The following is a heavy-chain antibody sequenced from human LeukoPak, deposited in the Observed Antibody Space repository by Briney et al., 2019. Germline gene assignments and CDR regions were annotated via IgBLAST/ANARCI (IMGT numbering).Heavy chain of an antibody. CDR2: ISYDGSNK. J-gene: IGHJ4*02. V-gene: IGHV3-30-3*01. D-gene: IGHD2-15*01. Sequence: GGSLRLSCAASGFTFSSYAMHWVRQAPGKGLEWVAVISYDGSNKYYADSVKGRFTISRDNSKNTLYLQMNSLGAEDTAVYYCAREGLYCSGGSCYFDYWGQGTLVTVSS. CDR3: AREGLYCSGGSCYFDY. CDR1: GFTFSSYA.